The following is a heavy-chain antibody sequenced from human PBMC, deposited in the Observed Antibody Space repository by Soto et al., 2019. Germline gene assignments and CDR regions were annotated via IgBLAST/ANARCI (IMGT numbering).Heavy chain of an antibody. V-gene: IGHV3-21*01. CDR1: GFTCSSYS. CDR3: ATQMDYNILTGYSPFDY. D-gene: IGHD3-9*01. J-gene: IGHJ4*02. Sequence: PGGSLRLSCAVSGFTCSSYSMNWVRQAPGKGLEWVSSISSGNSYIYYADSVRGRFTVSRDNAKSSLYLQMNSLRAEDTAVYYCATQMDYNILTGYSPFDYWGQGTLVTVSS. CDR2: ISSGNSYI.